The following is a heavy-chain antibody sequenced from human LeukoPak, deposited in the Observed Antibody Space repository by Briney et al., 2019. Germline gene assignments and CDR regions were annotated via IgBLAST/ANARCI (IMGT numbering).Heavy chain of an antibody. CDR1: GGSFSGYY. CDR3: AKDSSTWGNLAGHFDS. J-gene: IGHJ4*02. CDR2: FYASGTT. V-gene: IGHV4-4*07. Sequence: NSSETLSLTCAVYGGSFSGYYWNWIRQPAGRGLEWIGRFYASGTTNTSPSLKSRVTMSVDTSKNQFSLKLSSVTAADTAVYYCAKDSSTWGNLAGHFDSWGQGTLVTVSS. D-gene: IGHD6-13*01.